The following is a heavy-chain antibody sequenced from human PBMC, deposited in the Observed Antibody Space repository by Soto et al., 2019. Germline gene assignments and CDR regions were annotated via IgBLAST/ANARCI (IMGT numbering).Heavy chain of an antibody. D-gene: IGHD3-22*01. CDR3: ARESGDGAMIVVVTPYGMDV. CDR1: GFTFSSYG. J-gene: IGHJ6*02. Sequence: QVQLVESGGGVVQPGRSLRLSCAASGFTFSSYGMHWVRQAPGKGLEWVAVIWYDGSNKYYADSVKGRFTISRDNSKNTLYRQMNSRRAEDRAVYYCARESGDGAMIVVVTPYGMDVWGRGTTVTVSS. CDR2: IWYDGSNK. V-gene: IGHV3-33*01.